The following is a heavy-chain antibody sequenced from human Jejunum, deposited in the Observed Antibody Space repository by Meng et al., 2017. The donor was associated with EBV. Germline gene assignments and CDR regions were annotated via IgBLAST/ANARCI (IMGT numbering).Heavy chain of an antibody. CDR1: GFTFSGHA. V-gene: IGHV3-30-3*01. D-gene: IGHD3-16*01. CDR3: TREWGADY. J-gene: IGHJ4*02. Sequence: QVQLVESGGCVVQPGRSLRLSGAASGFTFSGHAMQWVRQAPGKGLKWVALISNDGNNKYYADSVKGRFTISRDNSKNTLYLQMNSLRVDDTALYYCTREWGADYWGQGTLVTVSS. CDR2: ISNDGNNK.